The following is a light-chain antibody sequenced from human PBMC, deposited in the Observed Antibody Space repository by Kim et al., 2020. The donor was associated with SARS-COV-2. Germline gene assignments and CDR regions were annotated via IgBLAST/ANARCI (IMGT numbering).Light chain of an antibody. V-gene: IGLV10-54*01. CDR1: NHNVGTGG. J-gene: IGLJ3*02. Sequence: RQPATLTCSGNNHNVGTGGAAWLQQPPGHPPKRLSYRDTNRPSGISERFSASRSGSTASLTITGLQPEDEADYYCSAWDSSLSAWVFGGGTQLTVL. CDR2: RDT. CDR3: SAWDSSLSAWV.